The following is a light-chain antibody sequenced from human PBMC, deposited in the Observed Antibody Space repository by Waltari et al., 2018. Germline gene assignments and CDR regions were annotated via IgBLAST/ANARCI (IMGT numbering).Light chain of an antibody. CDR3: SSFAGSSQML. CDR2: EVS. V-gene: IGLV2-8*01. Sequence: QSALTQPPSASGSPGQSVTISCTGTSSDVGGFDYVSWYQQHPGKVPRLIIYEVSKRPSGVPDRFSGSKSGNTASLTVSGLQVEDEADYYCSSFAGSSQMLFGGGTKLTVL. J-gene: IGLJ2*01. CDR1: SSDVGGFDY.